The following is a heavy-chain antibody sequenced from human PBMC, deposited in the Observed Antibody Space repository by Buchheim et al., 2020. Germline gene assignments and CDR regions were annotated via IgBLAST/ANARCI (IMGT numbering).Heavy chain of an antibody. CDR3: ARDRDAYDGYFYYSLDV. J-gene: IGHJ6*02. CDR1: GFTFSTYG. Sequence: QVQVVESGGGVVQPGRSLRLSCAASGFTFSTYGMHWVRQAPGQGLEWVAAIWYDGTNKYYADSVQGRFTISSDNSKNRLYLQMNSLRAEDTAVYYCARDRDAYDGYFYYSLDVWGQGT. CDR2: IWYDGTNK. D-gene: IGHD5-24*01. V-gene: IGHV3-33*01.